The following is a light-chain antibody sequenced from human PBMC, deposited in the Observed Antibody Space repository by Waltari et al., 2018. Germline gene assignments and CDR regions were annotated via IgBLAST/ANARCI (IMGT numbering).Light chain of an antibody. CDR1: QSVSSY. CDR2: DAS. Sequence: EIVLTLSPATLSLSPGDRATLPCRASQSVSSYLAWYQQKPGQAPRLLIYDASNRATGIPARFSGSGSGTDFTLTISSLEPEDFAVYYCQQRSNWPPYTFGQGTKLEIK. J-gene: IGKJ2*01. CDR3: QQRSNWPPYT. V-gene: IGKV3-11*01.